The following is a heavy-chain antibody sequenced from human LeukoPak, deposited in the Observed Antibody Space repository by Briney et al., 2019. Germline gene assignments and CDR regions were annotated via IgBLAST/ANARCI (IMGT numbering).Heavy chain of an antibody. D-gene: IGHD2-2*02. CDR1: GFTVSSNY. Sequence: GGSLRLSCAASGFTVSSNYMSWVHQAPGKGLEWVSVLYSGGITYYADSVKGRFTISRDNSKNTLYLQMNSLRAEDTAVYYCARYCSSTSCSTPFDYWGQGTLVTVSS. CDR3: ARYCSSTSCSTPFDY. J-gene: IGHJ4*02. V-gene: IGHV3-53*01. CDR2: LYSGGIT.